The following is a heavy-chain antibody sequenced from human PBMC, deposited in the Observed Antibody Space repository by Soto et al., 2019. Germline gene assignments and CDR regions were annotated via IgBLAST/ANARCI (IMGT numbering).Heavy chain of an antibody. D-gene: IGHD2-2*01. V-gene: IGHV3-49*03. Sequence: GGSLRLSCTASGFTFGDYAMSWFRQAPGKGLEWVGFIRSKAYGGTTEYAASVKGRFTISRDDSKSIAYLQMNSLKTEDTAVYYCTRDHPRLLVPAAMSNYFDYWGQGTLVTVSS. J-gene: IGHJ4*02. CDR1: GFTFGDYA. CDR2: IRSKAYGGTT. CDR3: TRDHPRLLVPAAMSNYFDY.